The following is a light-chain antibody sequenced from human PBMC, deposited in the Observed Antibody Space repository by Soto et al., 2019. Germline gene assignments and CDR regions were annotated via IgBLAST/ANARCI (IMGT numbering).Light chain of an antibody. CDR2: DAS. J-gene: IGKJ4*01. CDR3: QQRSNCPLT. Sequence: EIGLTQSRATLSLSPGERATLSCRASQSVSSYLAWYQQKPGQAPRLLIYDASNRATGIPARFSGSGSGTDFTLTIRSLEPEDFAVYYCQQRSNCPLTFGGGTKVEIK. V-gene: IGKV3-11*01. CDR1: QSVSSY.